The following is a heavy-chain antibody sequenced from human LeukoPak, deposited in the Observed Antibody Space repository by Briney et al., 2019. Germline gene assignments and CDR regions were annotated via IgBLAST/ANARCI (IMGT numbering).Heavy chain of an antibody. CDR3: ARAYCGGDCYSDVWSDAFDI. CDR2: IYYSGST. J-gene: IGHJ3*02. Sequence: SETLSLTCTVSGGSFTSGDYYWNWIRQPPGKGLEWIGYIYYSGSTYYNPSLKSRVTISVDTSKNQFSLKLSSVTAADTAVYYCARAYCGGDCYSDVWSDAFDIWGQGTMVTVSS. V-gene: IGHV4-30-4*01. CDR1: GGSFTSGDYY. D-gene: IGHD2-21*02.